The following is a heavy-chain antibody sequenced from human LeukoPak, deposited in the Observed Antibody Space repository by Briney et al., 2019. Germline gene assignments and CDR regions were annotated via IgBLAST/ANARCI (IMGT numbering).Heavy chain of an antibody. D-gene: IGHD6-6*01. Sequence: VASVKVSCKASGGTFSSYAISWVRQAPGQGLEWMGRIIPIFGTANYAQKFQGRVTITTDESTSTAYMELSSLRSEDTAVYYCATPRYSSSLPYYYKDVWGKGTTVTVSS. CDR2: IIPIFGTA. CDR1: GGTFSSYA. V-gene: IGHV1-69*05. J-gene: IGHJ6*03. CDR3: ATPRYSSSLPYYYKDV.